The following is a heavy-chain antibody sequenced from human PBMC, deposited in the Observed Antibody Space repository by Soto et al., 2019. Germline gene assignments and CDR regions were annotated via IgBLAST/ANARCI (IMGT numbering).Heavy chain of an antibody. Sequence: GGSLRLSCAASGFTFSSYGMHWVRQAPGKGLEWVAVIWYDGSNKYYADSVKGRFTISRDNSKNTLYLQMNSLRAEDTAVYYCARDPGYCSSTSCYRGFWFDPWGQGTLVTVSS. D-gene: IGHD2-2*01. V-gene: IGHV3-33*01. J-gene: IGHJ5*02. CDR1: GFTFSSYG. CDR3: ARDPGYCSSTSCYRGFWFDP. CDR2: IWYDGSNK.